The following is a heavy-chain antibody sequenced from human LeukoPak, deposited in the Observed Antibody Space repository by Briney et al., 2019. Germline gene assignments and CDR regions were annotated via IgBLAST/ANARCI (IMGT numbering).Heavy chain of an antibody. Sequence: GASVKVSCKASGGTFSSYAISWVRQAPGQGLEWMGGIIPIFGTANYAQKFQGRVTITADKSTSTAYMELSSLRSDDTAVYYCARGFRAPYYYYMDVWGKGTTVTVSS. J-gene: IGHJ6*03. CDR1: GGTFSSYA. CDR3: ARGFRAPYYYYMDV. CDR2: IIPIFGTA. V-gene: IGHV1-69*06.